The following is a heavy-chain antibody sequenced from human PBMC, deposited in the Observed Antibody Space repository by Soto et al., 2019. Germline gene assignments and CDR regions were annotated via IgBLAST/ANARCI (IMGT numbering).Heavy chain of an antibody. CDR3: ARGGGLVVTGMPFDY. CDR1: GGTLGTFG. J-gene: IGHJ4*02. CDR2: NIPLFGTT. Sequence: QVQLVQSGAEVKKPGSSVKVSCKASGGTLGTFGISWMRQAPGQGLEWMGVNIPLFGTTAYAQKFQGRVTITADESTNTAYMELNSLTSEDTAVYYCARGGGLVVTGMPFDYWGQGTLVTVPS. V-gene: IGHV1-69*12. D-gene: IGHD2-15*01.